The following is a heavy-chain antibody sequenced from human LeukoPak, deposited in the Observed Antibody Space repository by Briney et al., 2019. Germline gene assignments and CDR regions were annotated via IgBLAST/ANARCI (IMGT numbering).Heavy chain of an antibody. CDR3: TRDGRTYSDFWSNYYHAMDV. J-gene: IGHJ6*02. V-gene: IGHV3-33*01. D-gene: IGHD3-3*01. Sequence: PGGSLRLSCAASGFAFNTYGVHWVRQPPGKGLEWVALIWFDGSKQYYADSVGGRFIISRDNSRNTVYLHMNSLGVEDTAVYYCTRDGRTYSDFWSNYYHAMDVWGQGTTVTVSS. CDR2: IWFDGSKQ. CDR1: GFAFNTYG.